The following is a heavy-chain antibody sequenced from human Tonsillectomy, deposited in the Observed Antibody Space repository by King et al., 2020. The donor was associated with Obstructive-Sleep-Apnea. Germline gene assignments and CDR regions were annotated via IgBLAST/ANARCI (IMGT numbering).Heavy chain of an antibody. J-gene: IGHJ5*02. V-gene: IGHV4-30-4*07. CDR3: ARAPYCSSTSCYRGGSDWFDP. Sequence: VQLQESGPRLVKPSQTLSLTCAVSVGSIISGGYSWSWMRQPPGEGLEWMGYIYYSGSTYYNPSLKIRVTISVDTSKNQFSLKLGSVPAADTAVYYCARAPYCSSTSCYRGGSDWFDPWGQGTLVTVSS. CDR2: IYYSGST. CDR1: VGSIISGGYS. D-gene: IGHD2-2*02.